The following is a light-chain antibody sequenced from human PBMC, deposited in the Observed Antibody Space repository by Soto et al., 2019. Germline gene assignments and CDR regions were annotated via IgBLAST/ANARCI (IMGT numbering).Light chain of an antibody. J-gene: IGKJ4*01. CDR3: QQYGSSPLT. CDR1: QSVSSN. Sequence: EIVMTQSPATLSVSPGEGVTLSCRASQSVSSNLAWYQQRPGQAPRLLIYGASTRATGIPARFSGSGSGTEFTLTISSLQSEDFAVYYCQQYGSSPLTFGGGTKVDIK. V-gene: IGKV3D-15*02. CDR2: GAS.